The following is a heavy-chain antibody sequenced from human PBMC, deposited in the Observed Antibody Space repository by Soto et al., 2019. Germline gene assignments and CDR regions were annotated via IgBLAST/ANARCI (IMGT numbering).Heavy chain of an antibody. CDR2: IYHSGST. CDR3: ARIAAAGTNFDS. J-gene: IGHJ4*02. D-gene: IGHD6-13*01. CDR1: GGSISSSNW. Sequence: QVQLQESGPGLVKPSGTLSLTCAVSGGSISSSNWWSWVRQPPVKGLEWIGEIYHSGSTNYNPSLKSPVTISVDKSKNQFSLKLSSVNAADTAVYYCARIAAAGTNFDSWGQGTLVTVSS. V-gene: IGHV4-4*02.